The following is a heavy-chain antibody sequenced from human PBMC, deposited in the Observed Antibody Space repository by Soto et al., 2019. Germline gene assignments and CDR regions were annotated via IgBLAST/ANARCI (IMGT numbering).Heavy chain of an antibody. V-gene: IGHV1-2*02. J-gene: IGHJ5*02. Sequence: ASVKVSCKASGFSFTGYYIHCLRQAPGQGLEWMGWINAHSGGTEYAQKFQGRVTLTRGTSIATAYLTLTSLTSDDTALYYCAKDLTRQLAYWLDPWGQGTQVTV. D-gene: IGHD6-6*01. CDR3: AKDLTRQLAYWLDP. CDR1: GFSFTGYY. CDR2: INAHSGGT.